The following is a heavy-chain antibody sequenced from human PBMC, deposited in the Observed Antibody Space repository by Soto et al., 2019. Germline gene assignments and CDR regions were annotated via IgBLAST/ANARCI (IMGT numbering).Heavy chain of an antibody. Sequence: HPGGSLRLSCAASGFTFSSYGMHWVRQAPGKWLEWVAVISYDGSNKYFADSVKGRFTISRDNSKNTLYLQMNSLRAEDTAVYYCAKDRAGDIYVAARSGLDYWGQGXLVTVYS. CDR1: GFTFSSYG. CDR3: AKDRAGDIYVAARSGLDY. D-gene: IGHD3-3*01. V-gene: IGHV3-30*18. CDR2: ISYDGSNK. J-gene: IGHJ4*02.